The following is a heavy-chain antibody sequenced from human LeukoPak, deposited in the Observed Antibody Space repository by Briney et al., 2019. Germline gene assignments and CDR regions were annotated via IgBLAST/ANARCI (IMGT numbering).Heavy chain of an antibody. V-gene: IGHV3-33*08. CDR3: ARGSIAARPIVEHNWFDP. CDR1: GFTFSSYG. Sequence: GGSLRLSCSASGFTFSSYGMHWVRQAPGKGLEWVAVIWYDGSNKYYADSVKGRFTISRDNSKNTLYLQMNSLRAEDTAVYYCARGSIAARPIVEHNWFDPWGQGTLVTVSS. J-gene: IGHJ5*02. D-gene: IGHD6-6*01. CDR2: IWYDGSNK.